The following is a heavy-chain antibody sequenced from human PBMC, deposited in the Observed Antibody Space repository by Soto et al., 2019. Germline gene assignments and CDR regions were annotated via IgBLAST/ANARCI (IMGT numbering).Heavy chain of an antibody. CDR2: IYWDDDK. V-gene: IGHV2-5*02. J-gene: IGHJ4*02. D-gene: IGHD5-12*01. CDR1: GFSLTSSGVG. Sequence: QITLKESGPTLVKPTQTLTLTCTFSGFSLTSSGVGVGWIRQPPGKALEWLALIYWDDDKIYTPSLKTRLTITKDTSTNQVALSMTNMEAVDTATYYCGHSARDGYVQLAFFDYWGQGALVTVSS. CDR3: GHSARDGYVQLAFFDY.